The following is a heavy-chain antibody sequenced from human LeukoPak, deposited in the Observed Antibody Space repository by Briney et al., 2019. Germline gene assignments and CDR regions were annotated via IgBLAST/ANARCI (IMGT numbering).Heavy chain of an antibody. CDR2: IRYDGSNK. V-gene: IGHV3-30*02. CDR3: ASPLVATTGIDY. D-gene: IGHD5-12*01. CDR1: GFTFSSYG. J-gene: IGHJ4*02. Sequence: GGSLRLSCAASGFTFSSYGMHWVRQAPGKGLEWVAFIRYDGSNKYYADSVKGRFTISRDNSKNTLYLQMNSLRAEDTAVYYCASPLVATTGIDYWGQGTLVTVSS.